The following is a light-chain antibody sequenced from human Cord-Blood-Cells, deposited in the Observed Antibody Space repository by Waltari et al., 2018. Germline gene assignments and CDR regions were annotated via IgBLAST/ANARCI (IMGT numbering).Light chain of an antibody. CDR2: DVS. CDR1: SSDVGGYNY. CDR3: SSYTSSSTVV. Sequence: QSALTQPASVSGSPGQSITISCTGTSSDVGGYNYVSWYQQHPGKAPKLMIYDVSNRPSGFSHRFSCSKSGNTASLTISGLQAEDEADYYCSSYTSSSTVVFGGGTKLTVL. J-gene: IGLJ2*01. V-gene: IGLV2-14*01.